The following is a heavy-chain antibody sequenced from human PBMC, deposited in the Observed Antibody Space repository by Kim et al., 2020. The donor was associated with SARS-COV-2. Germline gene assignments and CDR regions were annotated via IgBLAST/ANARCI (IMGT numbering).Heavy chain of an antibody. CDR3: ARDWGGTYSSSANWFDP. D-gene: IGHD6-6*01. V-gene: IGHV4-61*01. Sequence: SETLSLTCTVSGGSVSSGSYYWSWIRQPPGKGLEWIGYIYYSGSTNYNPSLKSRVTISVDTSKNQFSLKLSSVTAADTAVYYCARDWGGTYSSSANWFDPWGQGTLVTVSS. J-gene: IGHJ5*02. CDR2: IYYSGST. CDR1: GGSVSSGSYY.